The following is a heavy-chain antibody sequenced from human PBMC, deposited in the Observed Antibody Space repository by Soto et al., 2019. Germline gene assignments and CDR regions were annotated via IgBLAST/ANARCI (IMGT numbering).Heavy chain of an antibody. V-gene: IGHV1-18*01. CDR2: INSNNGNT. J-gene: IGHJ6*02. Sequence: QVQLVQSGAEVKKPGASVKVSCKASGYTFNSYGISWVRQAPGQGLEWIGWINSNNGNTIYAQKLQGRVTMTTDTSTTTAYMELRSLRSDDTAVYYCVRDSYGSGSFRGDVWGQGTTVTVSS. CDR1: GYTFNSYG. CDR3: VRDSYGSGSFRGDV. D-gene: IGHD3-10*01.